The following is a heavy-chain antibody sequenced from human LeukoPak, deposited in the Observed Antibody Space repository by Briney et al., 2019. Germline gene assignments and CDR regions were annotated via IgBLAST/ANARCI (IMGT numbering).Heavy chain of an antibody. CDR2: ISSSSSYI. CDR1: GFTFSSYS. J-gene: IGHJ3*02. CDR3: ARGWRKVVTGAFDI. V-gene: IGHV3-21*01. D-gene: IGHD4-23*01. Sequence: GGSLRLSCAASGFTFSSYSMNWVRQAPGKGLEWVSSISSSSSYIYYEDSVKGRFTISRDNAKNSLYLQMNSLRAEDTAVYYCARGWRKVVTGAFDIWGQGTMVTVSS.